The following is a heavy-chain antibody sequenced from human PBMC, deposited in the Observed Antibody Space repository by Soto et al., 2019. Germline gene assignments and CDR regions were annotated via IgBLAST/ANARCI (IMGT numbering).Heavy chain of an antibody. J-gene: IGHJ4*02. V-gene: IGHV4-34*01. CDR1: GGSFSGYY. CDR3: ARGGGYYGSGSYPGYYFDY. D-gene: IGHD3-10*01. CDR2: INHSGST. Sequence: QVQLQQWGAGLLKPSETLSLTCAVYGGSFSGYYWSWIRQPPGKGLEWIGEINHSGSTNYNPSLKSRVTRSVDTSKNQFSLKLSSVTAADTAVYYCARGGGYYGSGSYPGYYFDYWGQGTLVTVSS.